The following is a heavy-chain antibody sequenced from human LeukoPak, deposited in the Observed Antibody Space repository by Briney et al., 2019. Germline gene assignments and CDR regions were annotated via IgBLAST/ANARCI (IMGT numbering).Heavy chain of an antibody. J-gene: IGHJ3*02. CDR2: IYSGGST. Sequence: GSLRLSCAASGFTVKSNYMSWVRQASGKGLEWGSGIYSGGSTYYADSVKGRFTISRDNSKNTLYLQMNSLRAEDTAVYYCARYYYDSSGYSGDAFDIWGQGTMVTVSS. CDR1: GFTVKSNY. CDR3: ARYYYDSSGYSGDAFDI. V-gene: IGHV3-66*01. D-gene: IGHD3-22*01.